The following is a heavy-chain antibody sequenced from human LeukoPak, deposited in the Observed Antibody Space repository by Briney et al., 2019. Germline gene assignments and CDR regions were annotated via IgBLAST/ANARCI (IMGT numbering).Heavy chain of an antibody. V-gene: IGHV3-23*01. CDR2: ISGSGGST. CDR1: GFTFSSYA. CDR3: AKNGVRFLEWLSSFDY. J-gene: IGHJ4*02. Sequence: GGSLRLSCAASGFTFSSYAMSWVRQAPGKGLEWVSAISGSGGSTYYADSVKGRFTISRDNSKNTLYLRMNSLRAEDTAVYYCAKNGVRFLEWLSSFDYWGQGTLFTVSS. D-gene: IGHD3-3*01.